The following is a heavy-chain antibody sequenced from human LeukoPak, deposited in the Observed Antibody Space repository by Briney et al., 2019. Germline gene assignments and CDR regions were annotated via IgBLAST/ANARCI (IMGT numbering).Heavy chain of an antibody. CDR3: AREGVPYYYDSNRSGFDY. CDR1: GFTFTTYW. D-gene: IGHD3-22*01. V-gene: IGHV3-7*01. J-gene: IGHJ4*02. CDR2: IKQDGSEK. Sequence: GGSLRLSCAASGFTFTTYWMSWVRQAPGKGLEWVANIKQDGSEKYYVDSVKGRFTISRDNAKNSLYLQMNSLRAEDTAVYYCAREGVPYYYDSNRSGFDYWGQGTLVTVSS.